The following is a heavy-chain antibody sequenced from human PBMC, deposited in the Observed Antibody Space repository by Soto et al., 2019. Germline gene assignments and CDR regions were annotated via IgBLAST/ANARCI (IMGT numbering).Heavy chain of an antibody. Sequence: SETLSLTCTVSGGSISSSSYYWGWIRQPPGKGLEWIGSIYYSGSTYYNPSLKSRVTISVDTSKNQFSLKLSSVTAADTAVYYCARHPDYYYDSSGYYSRLGYFDYWGQGTLVTVSS. CDR1: GGSISSSSYY. CDR2: IYYSGST. D-gene: IGHD3-22*01. CDR3: ARHPDYYYDSSGYYSRLGYFDY. V-gene: IGHV4-39*01. J-gene: IGHJ4*02.